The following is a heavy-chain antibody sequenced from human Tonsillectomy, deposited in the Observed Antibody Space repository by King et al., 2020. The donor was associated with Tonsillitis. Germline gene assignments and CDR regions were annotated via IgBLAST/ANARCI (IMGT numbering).Heavy chain of an antibody. D-gene: IGHD2-15*01. J-gene: IGHJ6*03. CDR2: IYHSGRT. Sequence: VQLQESGPGLVKPSKTLSLTCTVSGGSIRSGGYYWSWIRQHPGKGLEWIGDIYHSGRTYYNPSLKSLLTISVDTSKNQFSLKVRSVTAADTAVYYCARTFLVESYYYYMDVWGKGTTVTVSS. V-gene: IGHV4-31*01. CDR3: ARTFLVESYYYYMDV. CDR1: GGSIRSGGYY.